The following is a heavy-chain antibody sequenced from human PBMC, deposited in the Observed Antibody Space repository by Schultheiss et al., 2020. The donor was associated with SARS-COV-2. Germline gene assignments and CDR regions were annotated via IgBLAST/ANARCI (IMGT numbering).Heavy chain of an antibody. CDR2: IYYSGST. Sequence: SETLSLTCTVSGGSISSGNYYWSWIRQPPGKGLEWIGYIYYSGSTYYNPSLKSRVTISVDTSKNQFSLKLSSVTAADTAVYYCARSSVTPVWYFDLWGRGTLVTVSS. V-gene: IGHV4-30-4*01. D-gene: IGHD4-17*01. J-gene: IGHJ2*01. CDR3: ARSSVTPVWYFDL. CDR1: GGSISSGNYY.